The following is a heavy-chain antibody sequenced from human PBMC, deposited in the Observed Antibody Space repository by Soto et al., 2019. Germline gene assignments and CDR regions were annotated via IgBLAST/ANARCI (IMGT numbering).Heavy chain of an antibody. CDR3: ARDRGALGP. CDR1: GFTFTGYW. D-gene: IGHD3-16*01. J-gene: IGHJ5*02. V-gene: IGHV3-7*01. Sequence: SLRLSCAASGFTFTGYWMSWVRQAPGKGLEWVANTNEDGREKFYVDSVKGRFTISRDNAKNSLYLQMNSLRAEDTAVYYCARDRGALGPWGQGTLVTVSS. CDR2: TNEDGREK.